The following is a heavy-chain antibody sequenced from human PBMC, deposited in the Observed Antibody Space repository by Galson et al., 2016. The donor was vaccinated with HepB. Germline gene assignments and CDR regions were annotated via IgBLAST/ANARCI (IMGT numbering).Heavy chain of an antibody. CDR1: GFAFSSYG. V-gene: IGHV3-23*01. CDR2: IRPSGVT. Sequence: SLRLSCAASGFAFSSYGLTWVRQAPGKDLEWVASIRPSGVTSYVDPVRGRFTISRDESKSTLFLQMNSLRADDTAIYYCAKAPGDYYYYMDVWGKGTTVTVSS. J-gene: IGHJ6*03. CDR3: AKAPGDYYYYMDV.